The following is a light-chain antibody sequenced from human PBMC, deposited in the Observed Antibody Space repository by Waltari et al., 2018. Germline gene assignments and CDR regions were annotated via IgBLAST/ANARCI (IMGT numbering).Light chain of an antibody. CDR3: QNHERLPAT. Sequence: IVLTQSPGTLSLSPGERATLSCRASQSISRYLVWYQQKPGQPPRLLIYEASRRATGIPGRFSGSGSGTDFSLTISRLEPEDFGVYYCQNHERLPATFGQGTRVEI. V-gene: IGKV3-20*01. CDR2: EAS. J-gene: IGKJ1*01. CDR1: QSISRY.